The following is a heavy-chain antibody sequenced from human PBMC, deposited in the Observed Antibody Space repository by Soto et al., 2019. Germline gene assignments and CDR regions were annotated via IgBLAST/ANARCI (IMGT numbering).Heavy chain of an antibody. CDR2: MLYSGLT. CDR3: APLSVSLSGPYGIHV. D-gene: IGHD2-15*01. V-gene: IGHV4-39*01. Sequence: LSLTCTVSGYSVSSSDYYWAWIRQPPGKGLEWIGSMLYSGLTYYNPSLKSRVTLSVDTSKNQFSVRLNSVTASDTAVYYCAPLSVSLSGPYGIHVWGQGTTVTVSS. CDR1: GYSVSSSDYY. J-gene: IGHJ6*02.